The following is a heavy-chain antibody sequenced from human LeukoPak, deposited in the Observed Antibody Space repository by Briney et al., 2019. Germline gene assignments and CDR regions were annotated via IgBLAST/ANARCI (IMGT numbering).Heavy chain of an antibody. CDR3: ARTPYYYGSGSFDNWFDP. CDR2: TIPIFGTA. J-gene: IGHJ5*02. CDR1: GGTFSSYA. Sequence: SVKVSCKASGGTFSSYAISWVRQAPGQGLEWMGGTIPIFGTANYAQKFQGRVTITADESTSTAYMELSSLRSEDTAVYYCARTPYYYGSGSFDNWFDPWGQGTLVTVSS. D-gene: IGHD3-10*01. V-gene: IGHV1-69*13.